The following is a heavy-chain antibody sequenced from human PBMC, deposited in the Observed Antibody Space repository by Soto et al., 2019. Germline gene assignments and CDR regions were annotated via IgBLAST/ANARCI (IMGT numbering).Heavy chain of an antibody. Sequence: QVQLRESGPGLVKPSETLSLTCTVSGGSISDYYWSWIRQPPGKGLEWIGYVHYSGSTNYNPSLNTRVTISVDKSKSQFALNLTSVTAADTAVYYCAREVRDGTTCYFDYWGQGTLVTVSS. CDR2: VHYSGST. CDR3: AREVRDGTTCYFDY. CDR1: GGSISDYY. J-gene: IGHJ4*02. V-gene: IGHV4-59*01.